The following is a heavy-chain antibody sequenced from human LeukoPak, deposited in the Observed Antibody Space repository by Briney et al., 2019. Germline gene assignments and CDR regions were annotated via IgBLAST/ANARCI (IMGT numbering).Heavy chain of an antibody. CDR2: MNPNSGNT. Sequence: ASVKVSCKASGYTFTSYDINWVRQATGQGLEWMGWMNPNSGNTGYAQKFQGRVTMTRNTSISTAYMELSSLRSEDTAVYYCARGPTSSIAARPPAKKYYFDYWGQGTLVTVSS. V-gene: IGHV1-8*01. CDR1: GYTFTSYD. CDR3: ARGPTSSIAARPPAKKYYFDY. D-gene: IGHD6-6*01. J-gene: IGHJ4*02.